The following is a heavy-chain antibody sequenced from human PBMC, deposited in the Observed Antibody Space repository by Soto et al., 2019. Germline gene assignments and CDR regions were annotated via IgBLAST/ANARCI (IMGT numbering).Heavy chain of an antibody. J-gene: IGHJ6*02. V-gene: IGHV4-30-4*01. D-gene: IGHD2-2*01. CDR3: ARDIVVVPALRDYYYYYGMDV. Sequence: SETLSLTCTVSGGSISSGDYYWSWIRQPPGKGLEWIGYIYYSGSTYYNPSLKSRVTISVDTSKNQFSLKLSSVTAADTAVYYCARDIVVVPALRDYYYYYGMDVWGQGTTVTVSS. CDR1: GGSISSGDYY. CDR2: IYYSGST.